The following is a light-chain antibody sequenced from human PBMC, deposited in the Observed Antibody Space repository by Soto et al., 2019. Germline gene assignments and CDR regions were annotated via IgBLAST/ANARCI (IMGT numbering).Light chain of an antibody. CDR2: GAS. Sequence: EIVLTQSPGTLSLSPGERATLSCRASQSVASNYLGWYQQKPGQVPSLLIYGASTRASGIPARFSGSGSGTDFTLTISSLEPEDFAVYYCQQYGSAPRTFGQGTKV. CDR3: QQYGSAPRT. V-gene: IGKV3-20*01. J-gene: IGKJ1*01. CDR1: QSVASNY.